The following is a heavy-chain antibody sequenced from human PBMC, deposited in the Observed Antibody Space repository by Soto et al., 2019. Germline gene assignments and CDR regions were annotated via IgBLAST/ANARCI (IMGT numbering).Heavy chain of an antibody. D-gene: IGHD4-17*01. CDR3: AHPRGYGVFDAVDI. CDR2: ISSSGDSA. V-gene: IGHV3-23*01. J-gene: IGHJ3*02. Sequence: LRLSCAASGFIFSTYAMNWVRQAPGKGLEWVSAISSSGDSAYYAESVRGRFTISRDNSINTLYLQMRSLRPEDTAVYYCAHPRGYGVFDAVDIWGQGTMVTVSS. CDR1: GFIFSTYA.